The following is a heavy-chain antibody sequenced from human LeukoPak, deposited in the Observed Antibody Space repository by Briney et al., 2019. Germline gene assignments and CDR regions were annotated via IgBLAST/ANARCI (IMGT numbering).Heavy chain of an antibody. V-gene: IGHV1-18*04. Sequence: GASVKVSCKASGYTFTSYGISWVRQAPGQGLEWMGWISAYNGNTNYAQKLQGRVTTTTDTSTSTAYMELRSLRSDDTAVYYCARGGLRQVRGVTRIHTPRFDYWGQGTLVTVSS. CDR1: GYTFTSYG. D-gene: IGHD3-10*01. CDR2: ISAYNGNT. CDR3: ARGGLRQVRGVTRIHTPRFDY. J-gene: IGHJ4*02.